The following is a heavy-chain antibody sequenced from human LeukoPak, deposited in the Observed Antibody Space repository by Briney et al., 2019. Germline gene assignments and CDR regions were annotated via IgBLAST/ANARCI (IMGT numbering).Heavy chain of an antibody. V-gene: IGHV3-30-3*01. CDR2: ISYDGSNK. Sequence: GGSLRLSCAASGFTFNGYTWHWVRQAPGKGLEWVALISYDGSNKYYADSVKGRFTISRDNAKNSLYLQMNSLRAEDTALYYCAKGLQYYYGSGSFDFDYWGQGTLVTVSS. CDR1: GFTFNGYT. J-gene: IGHJ4*02. D-gene: IGHD3-10*01. CDR3: AKGLQYYYGSGSFDFDY.